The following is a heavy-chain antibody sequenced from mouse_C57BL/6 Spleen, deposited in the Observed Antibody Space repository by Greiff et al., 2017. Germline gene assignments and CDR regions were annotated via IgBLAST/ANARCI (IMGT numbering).Heavy chain of an antibody. CDR1: GYTFTSYW. CDR2: IYPGSGST. D-gene: IGHD1-1*01. CDR3: ARGYGSSLYYAMDY. J-gene: IGHJ4*01. V-gene: IGHV1-55*01. Sequence: VQLQQPGAELVKPGASVKMSCKASGYTFTSYWITWVKQRPGQGLEWIGDIYPGSGSTNYNEKFKSKATLTVDTSSSTAYMQLSSLTSEDSAVYYCARGYGSSLYYAMDYWGQGTSVTVSS.